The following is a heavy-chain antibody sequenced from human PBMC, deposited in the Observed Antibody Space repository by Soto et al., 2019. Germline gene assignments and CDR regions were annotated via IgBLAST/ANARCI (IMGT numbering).Heavy chain of an antibody. Sequence: GGSLRLSCAASGFTVSSNYMSWVRQAPGEGLAWVSVIYSGGSTYYADSVKGRFTISRDNSKNTLYLQMNSLRAEDTAVYYCARAVIEGYYDSSPYYFDYCRQETLVAFSS. CDR3: ARAVIEGYYDSSPYYFDY. CDR1: GFTVSSNY. V-gene: IGHV3-53*01. D-gene: IGHD3-22*01. CDR2: IYSGGST. J-gene: IGHJ4*02.